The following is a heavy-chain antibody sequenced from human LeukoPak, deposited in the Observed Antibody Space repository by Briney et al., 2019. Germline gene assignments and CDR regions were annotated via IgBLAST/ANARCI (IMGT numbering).Heavy chain of an antibody. CDR3: AKGESPYYYDSSGYSDYFDY. Sequence: ASVKVSCKASGYTFTSYGISWVRQAPGPGLEWMGWISAHNGNTNYAQKLQGRVTMTTDTSTSTAYMELRSLRSDDTAVYYCAKGESPYYYDSSGYSDYFDYWGQGTLVTVSS. J-gene: IGHJ4*02. CDR2: ISAHNGNT. V-gene: IGHV1-18*04. CDR1: GYTFTSYG. D-gene: IGHD3-22*01.